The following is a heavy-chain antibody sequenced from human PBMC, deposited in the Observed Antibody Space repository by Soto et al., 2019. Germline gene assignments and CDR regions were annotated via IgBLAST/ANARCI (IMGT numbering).Heavy chain of an antibody. D-gene: IGHD3-10*01. CDR1: GGSISSYY. V-gene: IGHV4-59*01. Sequence: LSLTCTVSGGSISSYYWSWIRQPPGKGLEWIGYIYYSGSTNYNPSLKSRVTISVDTSKNQFSLKLSSVTAADTAVYYCARGRGSGSSFYYYGMDVWGQGTTVTVSS. J-gene: IGHJ6*02. CDR2: IYYSGST. CDR3: ARGRGSGSSFYYYGMDV.